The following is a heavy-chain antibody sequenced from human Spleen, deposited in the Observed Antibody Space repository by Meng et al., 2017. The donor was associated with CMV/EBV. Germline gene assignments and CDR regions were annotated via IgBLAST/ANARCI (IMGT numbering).Heavy chain of an antibody. Sequence: SETLSLTCTVSGGSISSSSYYWGWIRQPPGKGLEWIGRIYYSGSTYYNPSLKSRVTISVDTSKNQFSLKLSSVTAADTAVYYCARGSWELHFDYWGQGTLVTVSS. V-gene: IGHV4-39*07. D-gene: IGHD1-26*01. CDR2: IYYSGST. CDR3: ARGSWELHFDY. J-gene: IGHJ4*02. CDR1: GGSISSSSYY.